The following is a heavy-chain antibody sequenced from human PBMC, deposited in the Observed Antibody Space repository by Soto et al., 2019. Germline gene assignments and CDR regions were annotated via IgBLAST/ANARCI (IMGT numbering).Heavy chain of an antibody. CDR2: IIPIFGTA. D-gene: IGHD6-19*01. V-gene: IGHV1-69*13. CDR3: ARMEGGAVAGTVQTVDGGMDV. CDR1: GGTFSSYA. Sequence: RASVKVSCKASGGTFSSYAISWVRQAPGQGLEWMGGIIPIFGTANYAQKFQGRVTITADESTSTAYMELSSLRSEDTAVYYCARMEGGAVAGTVQTVDGGMDVWGQGXTVTVSS. J-gene: IGHJ6*02.